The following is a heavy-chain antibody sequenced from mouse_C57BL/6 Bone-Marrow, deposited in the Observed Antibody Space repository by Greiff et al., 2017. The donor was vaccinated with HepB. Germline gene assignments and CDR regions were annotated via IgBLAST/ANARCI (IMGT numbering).Heavy chain of an antibody. D-gene: IGHD1-1*01. CDR2: ISSGSSTI. CDR3: ARPDYYGSSYNYAMDY. V-gene: IGHV5-17*01. Sequence: EVKLMESGGGLVKPGGSLKLSCAASGFTFSDYGMHWVRQAPEKGLEWVAYISSGSSTIYYADTVKGRFTISRDNAKNTLFLQMTSLRSEDTAMYYCARPDYYGSSYNYAMDYWGQGTSVTVSS. J-gene: IGHJ4*01. CDR1: GFTFSDYG.